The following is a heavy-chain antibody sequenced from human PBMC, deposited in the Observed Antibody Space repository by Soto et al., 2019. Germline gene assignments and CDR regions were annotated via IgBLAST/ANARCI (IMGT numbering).Heavy chain of an antibody. CDR2: IIPIFGTT. CDR3: AKDGGREGYFGNWFDP. Sequence: QVQLVQSGAEVKKPGSSVKVSCKASGGTFSNYAITWVRQAPGQGLEWLGRIIPIFGTTDYAQKFQGRVIITADDFTTPAYMELSSLRSDDTAVYYCAKDGGREGYFGNWFDPWGQGTLVTVSS. J-gene: IGHJ5*02. CDR1: GGTFSNYA. D-gene: IGHD2-15*01. V-gene: IGHV1-69*15.